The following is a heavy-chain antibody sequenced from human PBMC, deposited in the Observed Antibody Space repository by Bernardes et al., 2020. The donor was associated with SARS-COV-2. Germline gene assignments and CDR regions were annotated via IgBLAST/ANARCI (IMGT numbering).Heavy chain of an antibody. CDR3: AKVASWDYTSAEFFQH. J-gene: IGHJ1*01. CDR1: GFTFTSSA. V-gene: IGHV3-23*01. D-gene: IGHD3-16*01. Sequence: GSLRLSCAASGFTFTSSAMSWVRQAPGRGLEWVSAINGYGDRTFYADSVKGRFTISRDTFKNTLYLQMNGLRAEDTALYYCAKVASWDYTSAEFFQHWGQGTLVTVSS. CDR2: INGYGDRT.